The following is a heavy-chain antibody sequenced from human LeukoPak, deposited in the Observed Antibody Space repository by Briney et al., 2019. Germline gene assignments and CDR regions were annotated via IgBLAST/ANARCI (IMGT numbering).Heavy chain of an antibody. J-gene: IGHJ4*02. Sequence: ASVKVSCKASGYTFTSYDINWVRQATGQGLEWMGWMNPNSGNTGYAQKFQGRVTMTRNTSISTAYMELSRLRSDDTAVYYCARVDVVVIYPLVWGQGTLVTVSS. CDR1: GYTFTSYD. V-gene: IGHV1-8*01. CDR2: MNPNSGNT. CDR3: ARVDVVVIYPLV. D-gene: IGHD2-21*01.